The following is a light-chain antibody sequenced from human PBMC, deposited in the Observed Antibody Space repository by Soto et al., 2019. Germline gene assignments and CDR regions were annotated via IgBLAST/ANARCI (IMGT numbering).Light chain of an antibody. Sequence: QSVLTQPPSASGTPGQRVTISCSGSYSNIGSNTVNWYQHLPGTAPKLLIYSTDQRPSGVPDRFSGSKSGTSASLAISGLQSDDEADYYCSSYTNKNSYILFGGGTKLTVL. CDR3: SSYTNKNSYIL. CDR2: STD. CDR1: YSNIGSNT. V-gene: IGLV1-44*01. J-gene: IGLJ2*01.